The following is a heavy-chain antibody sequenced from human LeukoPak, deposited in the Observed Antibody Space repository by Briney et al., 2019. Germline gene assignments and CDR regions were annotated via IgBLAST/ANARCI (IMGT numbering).Heavy chain of an antibody. V-gene: IGHV1-18*01. Sequence: ASGTVSFTSAGYTFTIYGISWVRQAPGQGVEWVGWISAYNGNTNYAQNLQGRVIMTTDTSTSTAYVELRSLRSDDTAVYYCARRYGHYDSDSGYYYPFDCWGQGTLVTVSS. CDR2: ISAYNGNT. CDR3: ARRYGHYDSDSGYYYPFDC. CDR1: GYTFTIYG. J-gene: IGHJ4*02. D-gene: IGHD3-22*01.